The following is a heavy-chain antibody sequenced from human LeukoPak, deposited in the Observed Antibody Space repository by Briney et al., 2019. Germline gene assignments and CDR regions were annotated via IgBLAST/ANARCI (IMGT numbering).Heavy chain of an antibody. V-gene: IGHV4-59*08. CDR1: GGSISSYY. CDR3: ARGKRGYSYGSGVYYGMDV. CDR2: IYYSGST. Sequence: SETLSLTCTVSGGSISSYYWSWIWQPPGKGLEWIGYIYYSGSTNYNPSLKSRVTISVDTSKNQFSLKLSSVTAADTAVYYCARGKRGYSYGSGVYYGMDVWGQGTTVTVSS. D-gene: IGHD5-18*01. J-gene: IGHJ6*02.